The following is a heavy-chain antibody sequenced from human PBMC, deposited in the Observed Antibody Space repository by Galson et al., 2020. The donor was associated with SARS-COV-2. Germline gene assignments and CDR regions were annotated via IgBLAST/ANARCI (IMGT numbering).Heavy chain of an antibody. CDR2: ICGSGGST. J-gene: IGHJ6*02. CDR3: AKDAYYYDSSGYYHHEYGMDV. CDR1: GFTFSSYA. D-gene: IGHD3-22*01. Sequence: GESLKISCAASGFTFSSYAMSWVRQAPGKGLEWFSAICGSGGSTYYADSVKGRFTISRDNSKNTLYLQMNSLRAEDTAVYYCAKDAYYYDSSGYYHHEYGMDVWGQGTTVTVSS. V-gene: IGHV3-23*01.